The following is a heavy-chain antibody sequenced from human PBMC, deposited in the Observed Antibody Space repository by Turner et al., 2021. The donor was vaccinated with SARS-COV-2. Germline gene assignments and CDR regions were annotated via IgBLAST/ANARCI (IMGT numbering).Heavy chain of an antibody. V-gene: IGHV3-33*01. CDR3: ARPIPSYSSGWYGCYFDY. Sequence: QVQLVESGGGVVQPGRSLRLSCAASGFTFSSYGMHWVRQAPGKGLECVAFIWYDGSNRYYADSVKGRFTISRDNSKNTLSLQMNSLRAEDTAVYYCARPIPSYSSGWYGCYFDYWGQGTLVTVSS. D-gene: IGHD6-19*01. CDR2: IWYDGSNR. J-gene: IGHJ4*02. CDR1: GFTFSSYG.